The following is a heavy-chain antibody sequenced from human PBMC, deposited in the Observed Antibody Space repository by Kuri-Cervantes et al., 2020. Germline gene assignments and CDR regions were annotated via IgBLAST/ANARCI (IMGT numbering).Heavy chain of an antibody. Sequence: GGSLRLSCGVSGLNVGNTYMTWVRQPPGKGLEFVSIIYTGGSTFYADYLKGRFTISRDNSKNTLYLQMNSLRAEDTAVYYCAKDLGGYNFYWGQGTLVTVSS. CDR3: AKDLGGYNFY. J-gene: IGHJ4*02. CDR1: GLNVGNTY. D-gene: IGHD5-24*01. V-gene: IGHV3-53*05. CDR2: IYTGGST.